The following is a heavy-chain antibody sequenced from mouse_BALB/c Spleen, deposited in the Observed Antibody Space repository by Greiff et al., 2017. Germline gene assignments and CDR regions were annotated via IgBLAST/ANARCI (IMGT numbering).Heavy chain of an antibody. D-gene: IGHD1-1*01. V-gene: IGHV3-8*02. Sequence: EVQLVESGPSLVKPSQTLSPTCSVTGDSITSVYWNWIRQFPGNKPEYMWYISYSGSTYYNPSLKSRISITRDTSNNQYYLQLNSVTTEDTATYYCTSMGYCGSSRAMDYWGQGTSVTVSS. CDR3: TSMGYCGSSRAMDY. J-gene: IGHJ4*01. CDR1: GDSITSVY. CDR2: ISYSGST.